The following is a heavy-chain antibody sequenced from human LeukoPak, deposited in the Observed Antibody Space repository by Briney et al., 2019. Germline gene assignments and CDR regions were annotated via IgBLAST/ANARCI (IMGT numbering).Heavy chain of an antibody. CDR2: ISYDGGNK. D-gene: IGHD5-12*01. CDR1: GFTFSNYA. V-gene: IGHV3-30-3*01. CDR3: ARDRSSYEYYFDH. Sequence: GGSLRLSCAASGFTFSNYAMHWVRQAPGKGLEWVAVISYDGGNKYYADSVKGRFTISRDNSKNTLYLQMNSLRAEDTAVFYCARDRSSYEYYFDHWGQGTLVTVSS. J-gene: IGHJ4*02.